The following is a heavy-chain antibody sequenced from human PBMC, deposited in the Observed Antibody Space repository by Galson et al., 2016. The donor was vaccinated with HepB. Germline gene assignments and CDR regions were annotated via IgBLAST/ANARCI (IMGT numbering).Heavy chain of an antibody. CDR2: IIPIFGTT. Sequence: SVKVSCTASGGTFSSYLISWLRQAPGQGLEWVGGIIPIFGTTNYAHKFKGRVTITGDKSTNTAYMEMTSLRSEDTAVYYCAKTHYDCSNNNCYLPDYYYYGMDFWGQGTTVTVSS. V-gene: IGHV1-69*06. CDR1: GGTFSSYL. J-gene: IGHJ6*02. D-gene: IGHD2-2*01. CDR3: AKTHYDCSNNNCYLPDYYYYGMDF.